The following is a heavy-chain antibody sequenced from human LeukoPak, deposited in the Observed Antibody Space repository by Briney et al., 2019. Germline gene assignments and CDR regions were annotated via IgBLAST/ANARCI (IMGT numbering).Heavy chain of an antibody. D-gene: IGHD3-10*01. V-gene: IGHV3-30*03. CDR3: TTGGSGTTTRSIDY. J-gene: IGHJ4*02. Sequence: GGSLRLSCAASGFTFSSYGTHWVRQAPGKGLEWVAVISYDGSNKYYADSVKGRFTISRDNAKNTAYLQMNSLKTEDTAVYYCTTGGSGTTTRSIDYWGQGTLVTVSS. CDR2: ISYDGSNK. CDR1: GFTFSSYG.